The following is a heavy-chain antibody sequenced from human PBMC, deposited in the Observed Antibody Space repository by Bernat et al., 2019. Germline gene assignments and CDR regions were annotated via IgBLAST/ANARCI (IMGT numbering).Heavy chain of an antibody. CDR3: ARRGNWNPLDY. D-gene: IGHD1-20*01. Sequence: QVQLVESGGGLVKPGGSLRLSCAGSGFTFSDYYMTWIRQVPGRGRVWVSYISSSSSYTNYAVTVRGRFTISRDNAKNSRYLQMNSLRADDTAVYFCARRGNWNPLDYWGQGTLVTVSS. CDR2: ISSSSSYT. CDR1: GFTFSDYY. V-gene: IGHV3-11*06. J-gene: IGHJ4*02.